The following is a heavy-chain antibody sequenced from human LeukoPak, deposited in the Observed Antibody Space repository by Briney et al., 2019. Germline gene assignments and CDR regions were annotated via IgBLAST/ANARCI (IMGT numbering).Heavy chain of an antibody. V-gene: IGHV3-21*01. CDR2: ISSSRSYI. J-gene: IGHJ4*02. Sequence: GGSLRLSCAASGFTFSSYSMNWVRQAPGKGLEGVSSISSSRSYIYYADSVKGRFTISRDNAKNSLYLQMNSLRAEDTAVYYCARDRIYYDSSGLDYWGQGTLVTVSS. CDR3: ARDRIYYDSSGLDY. D-gene: IGHD3-22*01. CDR1: GFTFSSYS.